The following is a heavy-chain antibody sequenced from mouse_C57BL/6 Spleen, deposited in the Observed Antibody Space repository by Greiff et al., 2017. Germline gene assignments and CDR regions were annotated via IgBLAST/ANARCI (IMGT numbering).Heavy chain of an antibody. CDR3: ASQGGSGLFDY. D-gene: IGHD3-2*02. V-gene: IGHV7-3*01. J-gene: IGHJ2*01. CDR2: IRNKANGYTT. Sequence: EVQLVESGGGLVQPGGSLSLSCAASGFTFTDYYMSWVRQPPGKALEWLGFIRNKANGYTTEYSASVKGRFTISRDNSQSILYLQMNALRAEDSATYYCASQGGSGLFDYWGQGTTLTVSS. CDR1: GFTFTDYY.